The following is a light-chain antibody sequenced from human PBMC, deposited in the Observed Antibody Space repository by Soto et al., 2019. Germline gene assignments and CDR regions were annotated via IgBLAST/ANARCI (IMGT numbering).Light chain of an antibody. CDR1: SSNIGSNT. J-gene: IGLJ3*02. CDR3: AAWDDSLNGRV. CDR2: SNN. Sequence: QSVLTLPPSASGTPGQRVTISCSGSSSNIGSNTVTWYQQLPGTAPKLLIYSNNQRPSGVPDRFSGSKSGTSASLAISGLQSEDEADYYCAAWDDSLNGRVFGAGTTLTVL. V-gene: IGLV1-44*01.